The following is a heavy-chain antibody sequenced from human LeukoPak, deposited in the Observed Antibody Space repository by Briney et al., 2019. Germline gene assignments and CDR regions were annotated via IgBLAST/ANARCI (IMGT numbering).Heavy chain of an antibody. CDR3: ARMGYDSTDD. Sequence: SETLSLTCTVSGGSISSHYWSWIRQPPGKGLEWIGYIYYSGNTNYNPSLKSRVTISVDTSKNQFSLKLSSVTAADTAVYYCARMGYDSTDDWGQGTLVTVSS. D-gene: IGHD3-22*01. CDR2: IYYSGNT. CDR1: GGSISSHY. V-gene: IGHV4-59*08. J-gene: IGHJ4*02.